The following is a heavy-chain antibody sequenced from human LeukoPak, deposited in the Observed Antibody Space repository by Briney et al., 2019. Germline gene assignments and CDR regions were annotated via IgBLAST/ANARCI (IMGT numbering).Heavy chain of an antibody. CDR3: ARRWPHSSGYYLFDY. J-gene: IGHJ4*02. V-gene: IGHV1-69*05. D-gene: IGHD3-22*01. CDR2: IIPIFGAT. Sequence: PGKGSWKASWGPVSSHGFSRGGQGPGQRLEWIGGIIPIFGATNYAEIFQGRVTITTDDSTSTGYMDLSSLTSEDTAVYYCARRWPHSSGYYLFDYWGQGTLVTVSS. CDR1: WGPVSSHG.